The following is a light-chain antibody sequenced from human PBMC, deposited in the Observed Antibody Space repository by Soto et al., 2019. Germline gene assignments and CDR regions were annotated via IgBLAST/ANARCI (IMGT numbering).Light chain of an antibody. V-gene: IGKV1-39*01. CDR1: QSISSC. CDR3: QQSYSTPHT. Sequence: DIQMTQSPSSLSASVGDRVTITSLARQSISSCLYWYQQKPGKDPKLLIYAASSLQSGVRSRFRDSGSGTDFTLTSSSRHPEDCATYYCQQSYSTPHTFGEGPELEIK. CDR2: AAS. J-gene: IGKJ2*01.